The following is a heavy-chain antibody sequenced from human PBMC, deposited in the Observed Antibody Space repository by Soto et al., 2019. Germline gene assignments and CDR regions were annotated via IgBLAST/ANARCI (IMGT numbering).Heavy chain of an antibody. V-gene: IGHV3-53*01. CDR1: GFTVSSNY. CDR2: IYSGGST. J-gene: IGHJ5*02. D-gene: IGHD6-13*01. CDR3: ARLYSSSWYNWFDP. Sequence: SLRLSCAASGFTVSSNYMSWVRQAPGKGLEWVSVIYSGGSTYYADSVKGRFTISRDNSKNTLYLQMNSLRAEDTAVYYCARLYSSSWYNWFDPWGQGTLLTVSS.